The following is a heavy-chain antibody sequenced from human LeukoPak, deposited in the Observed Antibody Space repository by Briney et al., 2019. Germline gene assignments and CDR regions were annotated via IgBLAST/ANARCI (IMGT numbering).Heavy chain of an antibody. V-gene: IGHV1-2*02. Sequence: ASVKVSCKASGYTFTGYYMHWVRQAPGQGLEWMGWINPNSGGTNYAQKFQGRVTMTRDTSISTAYMELSSLRSDDTAVYYCARAVGYYDSSGYFGYFDYWGQGTLVTVSS. J-gene: IGHJ4*02. CDR3: ARAVGYYDSSGYFGYFDY. CDR1: GYTFTGYY. D-gene: IGHD3-22*01. CDR2: INPNSGGT.